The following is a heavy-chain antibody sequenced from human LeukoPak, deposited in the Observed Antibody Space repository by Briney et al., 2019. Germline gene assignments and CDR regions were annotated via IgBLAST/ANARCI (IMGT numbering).Heavy chain of an antibody. J-gene: IGHJ3*02. Sequence: ASVKVSCKASGYTFTSYGISWVRQAPGQGLEWMGWISAYNGNTNYAQKLQGRVTMTTDTSTSTAYMELRSLRSDDTAVYYCARECGMAALPEPCYAFDIWGQGTIVTVSS. CDR3: ARECGMAALPEPCYAFDI. CDR2: ISAYNGNT. D-gene: IGHD6-6*01. V-gene: IGHV1-18*01. CDR1: GYTFTSYG.